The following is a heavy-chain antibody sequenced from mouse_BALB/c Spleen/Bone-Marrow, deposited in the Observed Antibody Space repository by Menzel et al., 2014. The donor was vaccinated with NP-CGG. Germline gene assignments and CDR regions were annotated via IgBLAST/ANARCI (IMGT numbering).Heavy chain of an antibody. D-gene: IGHD4-1*01. J-gene: IGHJ3*01. CDR1: GYTFTDYN. CDR2: IYRYNGGT. CDR3: ARELGGAY. Sequence: VQLQQPGPELVKPGASVKISCKASGYTFTDYNMHWVKQSHGKSLEWIGYIYRYNGGTGYNQKFKSKATLTADNSSSTAYMELRSLTSEDPAVYYCARELGGAYWGQGTLVTVSA. V-gene: IGHV1S29*02.